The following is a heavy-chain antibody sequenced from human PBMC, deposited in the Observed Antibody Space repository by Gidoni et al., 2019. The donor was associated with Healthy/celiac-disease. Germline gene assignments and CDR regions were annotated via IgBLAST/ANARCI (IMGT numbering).Heavy chain of an antibody. CDR3: ARDLITGTTPYLTYYYYGMDV. Sequence: QVQLVESGGGVVQPGWSLRLSCAASGFTFSSYAMHWVRQAPGKGLEWVAVISYDGSNKYYADSVKGRFTISRDNSKNTLYLQMNSLRAEDTAVYYCARDLITGTTPYLTYYYYGMDVWGQGTTVTVSS. CDR1: GFTFSSYA. D-gene: IGHD1-7*01. CDR2: ISYDGSNK. J-gene: IGHJ6*02. V-gene: IGHV3-30-3*01.